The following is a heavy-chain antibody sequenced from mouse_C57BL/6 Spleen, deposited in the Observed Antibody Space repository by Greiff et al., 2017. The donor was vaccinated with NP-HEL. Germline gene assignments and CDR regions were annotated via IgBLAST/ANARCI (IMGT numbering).Heavy chain of an antibody. CDR3: ARVYYYGSSYRAMDY. CDR2: IYPGDGDT. Sequence: VQLQQSGPELVKPGASVKISCKASGYAFSSSWMNWVKQRPGKGLEWIGRIYPGDGDTNYNGKFKGKATLTADKSSSTAYMQLSSLTSEDSAVYFCARVYYYGSSYRAMDYWGQGTSVTVSS. CDR1: GYAFSSSW. V-gene: IGHV1-82*01. J-gene: IGHJ4*01. D-gene: IGHD1-1*01.